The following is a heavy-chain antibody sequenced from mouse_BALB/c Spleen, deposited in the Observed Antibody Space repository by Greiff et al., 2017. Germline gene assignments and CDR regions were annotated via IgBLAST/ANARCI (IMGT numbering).Heavy chain of an antibody. CDR3: ARSYDGYLYYAMDY. CDR1: GFTFSSYA. D-gene: IGHD2-3*01. J-gene: IGHJ4*01. Sequence: EVKVEESGGGLVKPGGSLKLSCAASGFTFSSYAMSWVRQTPEKRLEWVASISSGGSTYYPDSVKGRFTISRDNARNILYLQMSSLRSEDTAMYYCARSYDGYLYYAMDYWGQGTSVTVSS. V-gene: IGHV5-6-5*01. CDR2: ISSGGST.